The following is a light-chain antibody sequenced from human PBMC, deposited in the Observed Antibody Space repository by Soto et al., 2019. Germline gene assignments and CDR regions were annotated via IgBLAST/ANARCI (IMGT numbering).Light chain of an antibody. CDR2: DNN. CDR1: SSNIGHNY. Sequence: QSVLTQPPSVSAAPGQKVTISCSGSSSNIGHNYVSWYQQLPGTAPKLLIYDNNKRPSGIPDRFSGSKSGTSATLGITGLQTGDEADYYCGTWDSSLSAGVVFGTGTKVTVL. V-gene: IGLV1-51*01. J-gene: IGLJ1*01. CDR3: GTWDSSLSAGVV.